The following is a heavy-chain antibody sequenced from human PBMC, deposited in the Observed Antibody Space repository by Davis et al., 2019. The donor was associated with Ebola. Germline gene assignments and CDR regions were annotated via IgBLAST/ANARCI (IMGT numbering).Heavy chain of an antibody. Sequence: HTGGSLRLSCAASGFTLSSYDMHWVRQAPGKGLVWVSGINRDGGSTSYADSVKGRFTISRDNAKNTLYLQMNSLRVEDTAVYYCASLEVRGPPDYWGQGTLVTVSS. J-gene: IGHJ4*02. D-gene: IGHD3-10*01. CDR3: ASLEVRGPPDY. CDR1: GFTLSSYD. V-gene: IGHV3-74*01. CDR2: INRDGGST.